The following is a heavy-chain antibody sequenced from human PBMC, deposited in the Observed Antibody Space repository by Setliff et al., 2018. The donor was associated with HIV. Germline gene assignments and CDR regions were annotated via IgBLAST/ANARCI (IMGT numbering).Heavy chain of an antibody. Sequence: ASVKVSCKASGYTFTTYAIHWVRQAPGQRLEWMGWINAGNGNTKYSQELQGRVTITRDTSASTAYMVLSSLRSDDMAVYYCARERDSSGFQFDPWGQGTLVTVSS. J-gene: IGHJ5*02. CDR3: ARERDSSGFQFDP. V-gene: IGHV1-3*03. CDR1: GYTFTTYA. CDR2: INAGNGNT. D-gene: IGHD3-22*01.